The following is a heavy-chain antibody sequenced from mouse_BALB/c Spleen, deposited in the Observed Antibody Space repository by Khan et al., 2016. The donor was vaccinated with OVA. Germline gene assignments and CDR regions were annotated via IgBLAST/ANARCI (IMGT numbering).Heavy chain of an antibody. D-gene: IGHD2-3*01. CDR2: INPGSGDI. J-gene: IGHJ1*01. Sequence: QVQLKESGAEVIRPGTSVKVSCKASGYAFINYLIEWVKQRPGQGLEWIGVINPGSGDIDYNENFKGKATLTADKSSSTAYMELSSLTSDDSAVYFCARYDGYDEGYFDVWGAGTTVTVSA. V-gene: IGHV1-54*01. CDR1: GYAFINYL. CDR3: ARYDGYDEGYFDV.